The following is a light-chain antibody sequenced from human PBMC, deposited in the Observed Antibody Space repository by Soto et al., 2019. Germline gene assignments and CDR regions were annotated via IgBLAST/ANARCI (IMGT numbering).Light chain of an antibody. CDR2: GAS. V-gene: IGKV3-20*01. CDR3: QQYGSSPLT. Sequence: EIELTQSPCTLSSSPGERATLSCRASQSISSNYLAWYQQTPGQAPRLLIYGASSRDTGIPDRFSGSGSGTDFTLTISRLEPEDFAVYHCQQYGSSPLTFGGGTKVEIK. J-gene: IGKJ4*01. CDR1: QSISSNY.